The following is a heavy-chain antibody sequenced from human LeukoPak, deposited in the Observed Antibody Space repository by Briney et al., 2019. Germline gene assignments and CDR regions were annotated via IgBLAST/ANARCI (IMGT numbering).Heavy chain of an antibody. J-gene: IGHJ4*02. D-gene: IGHD5-24*01. CDR1: GFTFDDYA. CDR2: ISWNSGSI. Sequence: GGSLRPSCAASGFTFDDYAMHWVRQAPGKGLEWVSGISWNSGSIGYADSVKGRFTISRDNAKTSLYLQMNSLRAEDTALYYCAKDLGPGSMATSPGFDYWGQGTLVTVSS. V-gene: IGHV3-9*01. CDR3: AKDLGPGSMATSPGFDY.